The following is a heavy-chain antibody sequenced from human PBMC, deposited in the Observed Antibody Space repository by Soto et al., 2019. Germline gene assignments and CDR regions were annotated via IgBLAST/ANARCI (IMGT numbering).Heavy chain of an antibody. CDR3: ARRHYYGSGSLNNWFDP. CDR1: GGSISSSSYY. D-gene: IGHD3-10*01. J-gene: IGHJ5*02. Sequence: QLQLQESGPGLVKPSETLSLTCTVSGGSISSSSYYWGWIRQPPGKGLEWIGSIYYSGSTYYNPSLKSRVTISVETSKNQFSLKLSSVTAADTAVYYCARRHYYGSGSLNNWFDPWGQGTLVTVSS. V-gene: IGHV4-39*01. CDR2: IYYSGST.